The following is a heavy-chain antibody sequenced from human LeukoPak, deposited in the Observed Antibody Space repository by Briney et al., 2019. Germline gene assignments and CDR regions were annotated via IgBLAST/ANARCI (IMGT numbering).Heavy chain of an antibody. V-gene: IGHV4-34*01. CDR2: INHSGST. D-gene: IGHD6-13*01. CDR1: GGSFSGYY. Sequence: RSETLSLTCAVYGGSFSGYYWSWIRQPPGKGLEWIGEINHSGSTNYNPSLKSRVTISVDTSKNQFSLKLSSVTAADTAVYYCARGEPSSSWYSIGNWFDPWGQGTLVTVSS. J-gene: IGHJ5*02. CDR3: ARGEPSSSWYSIGNWFDP.